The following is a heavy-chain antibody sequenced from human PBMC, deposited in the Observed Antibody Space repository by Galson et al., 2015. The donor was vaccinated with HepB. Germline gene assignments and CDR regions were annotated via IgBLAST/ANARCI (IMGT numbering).Heavy chain of an antibody. CDR2: ISGSGGST. CDR3: AKDGVDCSSTSCYLIHYYYYYYMDV. D-gene: IGHD2-2*01. J-gene: IGHJ6*03. Sequence: SLRLSCAASGFTFSSYAMSWVRQAPGKGLEWVPAISGSGGSTYYADSVKGRFTISRDNSKNTLYLQMNSLRAEDTAVYYCAKDGVDCSSTSCYLIHYYYYYYMDVWGKGTTVTVSS. V-gene: IGHV3-23*01. CDR1: GFTFSSYA.